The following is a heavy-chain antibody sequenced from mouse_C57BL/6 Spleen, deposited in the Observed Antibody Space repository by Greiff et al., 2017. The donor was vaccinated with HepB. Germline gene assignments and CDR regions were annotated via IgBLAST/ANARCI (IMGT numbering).Heavy chain of an antibody. CDR1: GFTFSDYG. Sequence: EVKLMESGGGLVQPGGSLKLSCAASGFTFSDYGMAWVRQAPRKGPEWVAFISNLAYSIYYADTVTGRFTISRENAKNTLYLEMSSLRSEDTAMYYCARQTTVVGFDVWGTGTTVTVSS. V-gene: IGHV5-15*01. CDR3: ARQTTVVGFDV. CDR2: ISNLAYSI. D-gene: IGHD1-1*01. J-gene: IGHJ1*03.